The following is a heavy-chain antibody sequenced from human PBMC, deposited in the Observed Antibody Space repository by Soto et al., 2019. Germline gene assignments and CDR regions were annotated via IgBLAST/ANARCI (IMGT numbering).Heavy chain of an antibody. Sequence: PSETLSLTCAVYGGSFSGYYWSWIRQPPGKGLEWIGEINHSGSTNYNPSLKSRVTISVDTSKNQFSLKLSSVTAADTAVYYCARGRGEMRITMVRGVKIDYWGQGTLVTVSS. CDR1: GGSFSGYY. CDR3: ARGRGEMRITMVRGVKIDY. D-gene: IGHD3-10*01. V-gene: IGHV4-34*01. CDR2: INHSGST. J-gene: IGHJ4*02.